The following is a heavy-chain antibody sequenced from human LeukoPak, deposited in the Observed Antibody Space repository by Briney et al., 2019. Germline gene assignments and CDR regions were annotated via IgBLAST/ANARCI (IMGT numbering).Heavy chain of an antibody. CDR3: ARGENEFDY. J-gene: IGHJ4*02. V-gene: IGHV1-46*01. Sequence: VASVKVSCKASGYTFTSYDINWVRQAPGQGLEWMGIINPSGGSTSYAQKFQGRVTMTRDTSTSTVYMDLSSLRSEDTAVYYCARGENEFDYWGQGTLVTVSS. CDR2: INPSGGST. CDR1: GYTFTSYD.